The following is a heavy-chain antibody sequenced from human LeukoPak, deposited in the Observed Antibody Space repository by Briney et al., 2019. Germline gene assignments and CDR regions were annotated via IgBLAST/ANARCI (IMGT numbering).Heavy chain of an antibody. Sequence: GGSLRLSCVASGFTFSSYAMHWVRQAPGKGLEWVAIISYDGSNKYYLESEKGRFTISRDNSKNTLYLQMNSLRAEDTAVYYCARERSSQGYFDFWGQGTLVTVSS. CDR2: ISYDGSNK. CDR3: ARERSSQGYFDF. V-gene: IGHV3-30-3*01. J-gene: IGHJ4*02. D-gene: IGHD6-6*01. CDR1: GFTFSSYA.